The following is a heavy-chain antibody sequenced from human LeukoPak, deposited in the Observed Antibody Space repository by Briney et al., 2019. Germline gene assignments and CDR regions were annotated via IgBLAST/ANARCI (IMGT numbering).Heavy chain of an antibody. D-gene: IGHD1-1*01. CDR2: ISGSGGST. V-gene: IGHV3-23*01. Sequence: GGSLRLSCAASGFTFSSYAMSWVRQAPGKGLEWVSAISGSGGSTYYADSVKGRFTISRDNSKNTLYLQMNSLRAEDTAVYYCARGGLLEPDLPFDYWGQGTLVTVSS. J-gene: IGHJ4*02. CDR1: GFTFSSYA. CDR3: ARGGLLEPDLPFDY.